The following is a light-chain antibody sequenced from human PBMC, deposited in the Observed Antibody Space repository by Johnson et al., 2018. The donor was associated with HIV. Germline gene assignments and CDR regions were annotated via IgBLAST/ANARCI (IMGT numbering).Light chain of an antibody. CDR3: ATWDDSLNGHYV. J-gene: IGLJ1*01. V-gene: IGLV1-44*01. CDR2: RNN. CDR1: SSNIGSNT. Sequence: QSALTQPPSASGTPGQRVTISCSGSSSNIGSNTVNWYQQLPGTAPKLLIYRNNQRPSGVPDRFSGSKSDTSASLALSGLQAADEADYYCATWDDSLNGHYVFGTGTKVTVL.